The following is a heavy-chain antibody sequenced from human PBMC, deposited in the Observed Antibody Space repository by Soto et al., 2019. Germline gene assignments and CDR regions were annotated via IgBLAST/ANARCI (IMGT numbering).Heavy chain of an antibody. V-gene: IGHV1-69*02. D-gene: IGHD6-13*01. CDR1: GGTFSSYT. Sequence: QVQLVQSGAEVKKPGSSVKVSCKASGGTFSSYTISWVRQAPGQGLEWMGRIIPILGIANYALKFQGRVTITADKSTSTAYMELSSLRSEDTAVYYCARLLVLDYYYGMDVWGQGTTVTVSS. CDR3: ARLLVLDYYYGMDV. CDR2: IIPILGIA. J-gene: IGHJ6*02.